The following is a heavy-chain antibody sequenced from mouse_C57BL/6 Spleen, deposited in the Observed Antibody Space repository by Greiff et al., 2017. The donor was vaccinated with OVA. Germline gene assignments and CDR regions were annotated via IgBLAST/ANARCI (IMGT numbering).Heavy chain of an antibody. CDR3: ASHYYGSSYWYVDV. J-gene: IGHJ1*03. CDR2: IWTGGGT. V-gene: IGHV2-9-1*01. Sequence: VQGVESGPGLVAPSQSLSITCTVSGFSLTSYAISWVRQPPGKGLEWLGVIWTGGGTNYNSALKSRLSISKDNSKSQVFLKMNSLQTDDTARYYCASHYYGSSYWYVDVWGTGTTVTVSS. D-gene: IGHD1-1*01. CDR1: GFSLTSYA.